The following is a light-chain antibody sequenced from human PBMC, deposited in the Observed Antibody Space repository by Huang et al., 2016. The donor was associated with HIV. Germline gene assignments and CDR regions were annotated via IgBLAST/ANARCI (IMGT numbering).Light chain of an antibody. J-gene: IGKJ4*01. CDR3: QQYGSSPLT. Sequence: EIVLTQAPGTLSLSPGERATLSCRASQGVNSDYLAWYKQTPCQAPRILTYDASNRATGIADRFSGSVSGTEFTLTISRLEPEDFAVYFCQQYGSSPLTFGGGTNVEI. CDR1: QGVNSDY. V-gene: IGKV3-20*01. CDR2: DAS.